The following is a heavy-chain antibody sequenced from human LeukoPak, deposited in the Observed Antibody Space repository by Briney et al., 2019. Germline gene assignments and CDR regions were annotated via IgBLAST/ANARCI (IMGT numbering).Heavy chain of an antibody. CDR1: GGSINNGGYY. D-gene: IGHD5-24*01. CDR3: ARNRDGDNSFDY. J-gene: IGHJ4*02. Sequence: SETLSLTCTVSGGSINNGGYYWNWIRQQPGKGLEWIGYIYYSGSSYYNPSLRSRVTISVDTSKNHFSLKLSSVTAADTAVYYCARNRDGDNSFDYWGQGTLVTVSS. CDR2: IYYSGSS. V-gene: IGHV4-31*03.